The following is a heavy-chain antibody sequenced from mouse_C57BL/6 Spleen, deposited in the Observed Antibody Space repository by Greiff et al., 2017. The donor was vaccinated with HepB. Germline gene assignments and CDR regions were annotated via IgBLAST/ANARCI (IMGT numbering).Heavy chain of an antibody. V-gene: IGHV1-81*01. Sequence: VQLQQSGAELARPGASVKLSCKASGYTFTSYGISWVKQRTGQGLEWIGEIYPRSGNTYYNEKFKGKATLTADKASSTAYMELRSLTSEDSAVYFCARSGYTMITTRYFDGWGTGTTVTVSS. CDR1: GYTFTSYG. CDR3: ARSGYTMITTRYFDG. J-gene: IGHJ1*03. CDR2: IYPRSGNT. D-gene: IGHD2-4*01.